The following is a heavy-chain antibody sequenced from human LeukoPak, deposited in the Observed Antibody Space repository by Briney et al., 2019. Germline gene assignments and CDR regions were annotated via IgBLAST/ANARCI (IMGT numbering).Heavy chain of an antibody. CDR3: AKGFGQHYDILTGYPY. J-gene: IGHJ4*02. CDR2: ISYDGSNK. Sequence: GGSLRLSCAASGFTFSSYGMHWVRQAPGKGLEWVAVISYDGSNKYYADSVKDRFTISRDNSKNTLYLQMNSLRAEDTAVYYCAKGFGQHYDILTGYPYWGQGTLVTVSS. CDR1: GFTFSSYG. D-gene: IGHD3-9*01. V-gene: IGHV3-30*18.